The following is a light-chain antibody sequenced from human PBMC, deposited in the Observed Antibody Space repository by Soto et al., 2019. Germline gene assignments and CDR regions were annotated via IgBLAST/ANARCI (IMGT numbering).Light chain of an antibody. CDR3: QQYNNWPET. CDR1: QSVSTN. J-gene: IGKJ1*01. CDR2: GAS. V-gene: IGKV3-15*01. Sequence: EIVMTQSPATLSVSPGERATLSCRASQSVSTNLAWYQQKPGQAPGLLIYGASTRATGLPVRFSGSGSGTEFTLTISSLQSEDFAVYYCQQYNNWPETFGQGTKVEIK.